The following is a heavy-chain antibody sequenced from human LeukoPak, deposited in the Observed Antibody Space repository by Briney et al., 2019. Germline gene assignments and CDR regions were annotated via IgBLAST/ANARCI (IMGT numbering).Heavy chain of an antibody. V-gene: IGHV3-23*01. CDR1: GFTFSSSA. J-gene: IGHJ4*02. CDR3: AKQLGYCSDGSCYFPY. D-gene: IGHD2-15*01. CDR2: ISNNGGYT. Sequence: WGSLRLSCAASGFTFSSSAMSWVRQAPGKGLEWVSAISNNGGYTYYADSVQGRFTISRDNSKSTLCLQMNSLRAEDTAVYYCAKQLGYCSDGSCYFPYWGQGTLVTVSS.